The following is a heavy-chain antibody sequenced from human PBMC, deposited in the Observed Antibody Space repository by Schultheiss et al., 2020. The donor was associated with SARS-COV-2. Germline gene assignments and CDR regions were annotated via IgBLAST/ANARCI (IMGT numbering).Heavy chain of an antibody. V-gene: IGHV3-53*01. Sequence: GGSLRLSCAASGFTVSSNYMSWVRQAPGKGLEWVSVIYSGGSTYYADSVKGRFTISRDNAKNSLYLQMNSLRAEDTAVYYCAPSSSSGWYYFDYWGQGTLVTVSS. D-gene: IGHD6-19*01. CDR2: IYSGGST. CDR3: APSSSSGWYYFDY. J-gene: IGHJ4*01. CDR1: GFTVSSNY.